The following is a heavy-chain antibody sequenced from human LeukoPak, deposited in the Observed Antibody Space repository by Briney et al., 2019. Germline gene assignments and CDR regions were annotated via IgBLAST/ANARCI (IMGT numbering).Heavy chain of an antibody. V-gene: IGHV4-34*01. CDR3: ARVNWNDVLFT. Sequence: SETLSLTCAVYGGSFSDYYWSWIRQPPGKGLEWIWEINHSGNTNYNASLKSRATISVDTSRTQFSLKLSSVTAADTAVYYCARVNWNDVLFTWGPGTLVTVSS. J-gene: IGHJ4*02. CDR2: INHSGNT. D-gene: IGHD1-1*01. CDR1: GGSFSDYY.